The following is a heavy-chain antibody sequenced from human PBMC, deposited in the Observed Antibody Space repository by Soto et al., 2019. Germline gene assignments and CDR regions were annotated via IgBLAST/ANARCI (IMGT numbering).Heavy chain of an antibody. CDR1: GGTFSSYA. CDR3: ARKTPYNWNYELLGVEDAFDI. V-gene: IGHV1-69*01. J-gene: IGHJ3*02. D-gene: IGHD1-7*01. CDR2: IIPIFGTA. Sequence: QVQLVQSGAEVKKPGSSVKVSCKASGGTFSSYAISWVRQAPGQGLEWMGGIIPIFGTANYAQKLQGRVTSTADESTITANMELSSMRSEDTAVYYCARKTPYNWNYELLGVEDAFDIWGQGTMVTVSS.